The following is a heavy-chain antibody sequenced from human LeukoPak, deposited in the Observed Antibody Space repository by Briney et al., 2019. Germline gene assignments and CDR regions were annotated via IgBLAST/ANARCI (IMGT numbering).Heavy chain of an antibody. D-gene: IGHD3-10*01. CDR3: ATDRGGVRGVNPSDY. V-gene: IGHV1-24*01. J-gene: IGHJ4*02. CDR2: FDPEDGET. Sequence: ASVTVSCKVSGYTLTELSMHWVRQAPGKGLEWMGGFDPEDGETIYAQKFQGRVTMTEDTSTDTAYMELSSLRSEDTAVYYCATDRGGVRGVNPSDYWGQGTLVTVSS. CDR1: GYTLTELS.